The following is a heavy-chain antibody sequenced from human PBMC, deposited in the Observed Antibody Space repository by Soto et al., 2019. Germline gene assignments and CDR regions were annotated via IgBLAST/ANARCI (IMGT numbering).Heavy chain of an antibody. CDR2: ICPIGSYI. J-gene: IGHJ4*02. CDR3: ARVSGRLERHSDLDY. D-gene: IGHD1-1*01. Sequence: EVQLVESGGGLVKPGGSLRLSCAASGFTFSSYSMNWVRQAPGKGLEWVSSICPIGSYIYYADSLRGRFTISRDNARNSLYLQMNSLRADDTAVYFCARVSGRLERHSDLDYWGQGTLVTVSS. CDR1: GFTFSSYS. V-gene: IGHV3-21*01.